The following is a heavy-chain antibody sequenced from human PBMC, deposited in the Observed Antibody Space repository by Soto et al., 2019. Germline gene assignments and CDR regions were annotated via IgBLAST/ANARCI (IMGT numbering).Heavy chain of an antibody. CDR3: ARRARPDFYYMDV. CDR2: ISSNGVGT. V-gene: IGHV3-64*01. J-gene: IGHJ6*03. CDR1: GFTLSGYA. Sequence: EVQLAESGGGLAQPEGSLRLSCAASGFTLSGYAMDWVRQALGKGLEYVSGISSNGVGTYYANSVQGRFTISRDNSKITVYLQIGSLRPEDMAVYYCARRARPDFYYMDVWGKGTTVTVS. D-gene: IGHD6-6*01.